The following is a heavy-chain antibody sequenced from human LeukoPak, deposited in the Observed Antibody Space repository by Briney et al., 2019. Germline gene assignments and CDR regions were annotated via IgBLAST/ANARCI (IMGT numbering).Heavy chain of an antibody. CDR2: TYYRSKWCN. Sequence: SQTLSLTCVVSGDSVSSKNGAWNWIRQSPSRGLEWLGRTYYRSKWCNDYAESTEGRMTISQDTSKNQYSLHLNSVTPDDTAVYYCARDFGTTGWHTFDYWGQGTLVTVSS. J-gene: IGHJ4*02. CDR1: GDSVSSKNGA. D-gene: IGHD6-19*01. V-gene: IGHV6-1*01. CDR3: ARDFGTTGWHTFDY.